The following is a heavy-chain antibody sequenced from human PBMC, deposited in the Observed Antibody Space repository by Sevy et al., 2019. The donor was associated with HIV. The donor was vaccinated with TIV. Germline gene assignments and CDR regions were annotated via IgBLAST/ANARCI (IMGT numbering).Heavy chain of an antibody. CDR1: GDSISGYY. CDR3: ERALQDYYYAMDV. CDR2: IYYSGRT. Sequence: SETLSLTCTVSGDSISGYYWSWIRQPPGKGLEWIGYIYYSGRTNYNSSFKSRVAISVDTSKNQFSLKLRSVTAADTAVYYCERALQDYYYAMDVWGQGTTVTVSS. J-gene: IGHJ6*02. V-gene: IGHV4-59*01.